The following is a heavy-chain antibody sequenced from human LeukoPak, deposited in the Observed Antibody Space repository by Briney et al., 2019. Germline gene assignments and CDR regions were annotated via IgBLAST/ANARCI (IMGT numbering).Heavy chain of an antibody. Sequence: SETLSLTCTVSGGSISSHYWSWIRQPPGKGLEWIGYIYYSGSTNYNPSLKSRVTISVDTSKNQFSLKLSSVTAADTAVYYCASYCSSTSCYTRAFDIWGQGTMVTVSS. CDR1: GGSISSHY. CDR3: ASYCSSTSCYTRAFDI. V-gene: IGHV4-59*11. CDR2: IYYSGST. J-gene: IGHJ3*02. D-gene: IGHD2-2*02.